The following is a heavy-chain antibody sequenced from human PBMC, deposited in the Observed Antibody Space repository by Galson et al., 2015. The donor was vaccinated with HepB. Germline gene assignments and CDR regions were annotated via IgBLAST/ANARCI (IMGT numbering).Heavy chain of an antibody. D-gene: IGHD3-22*01. J-gene: IGHJ3*02. CDR1: GFTFSSYE. V-gene: IGHV3-48*03. Sequence: SLRLSCAASGFTFSSYEMNWVRQAPGKGLEWVSYISSSGSYIYYADSVKGRFTISRDNAKNSLYLQMNSLRAEDTAVYYCARWSSGYYAFDIWGQGTMVTVSS. CDR3: ARWSSGYYAFDI. CDR2: ISSSGSYI.